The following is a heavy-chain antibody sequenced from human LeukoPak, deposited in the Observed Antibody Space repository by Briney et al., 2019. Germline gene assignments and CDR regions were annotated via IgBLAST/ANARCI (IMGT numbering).Heavy chain of an antibody. CDR3: AKRLRDSAVFFHD. D-gene: IGHD2-15*01. CDR1: GFTFSSYA. V-gene: IGHV3-23*01. CDR2: ISSGGTNT. Sequence: GGSLRLSCVASGFTFSSYAMSWVRLASGKGMEWVSSISSGGTNTYYADSVKGRFTISRDNSKNTFYLQMNSLRAEDTAVYYCAKRLRDSAVFFHDWGQGTLVTVSS. J-gene: IGHJ4*02.